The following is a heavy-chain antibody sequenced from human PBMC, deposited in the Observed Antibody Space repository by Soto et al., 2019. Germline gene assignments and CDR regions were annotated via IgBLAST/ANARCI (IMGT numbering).Heavy chain of an antibody. D-gene: IGHD3-22*01. Sequence: SETLSLTCTVSGGSISSSSYYWGWIPQPPGKGLEWFGSIYYSGSTYYNPSLKSRVTISVDTSKNQFSLKLSSVTAADTAVYYCARQDTVYYYDSRGYYSPRFDYWGQGTLVTVSS. CDR1: GGSISSSSYY. V-gene: IGHV4-39*01. J-gene: IGHJ4*02. CDR2: IYYSGST. CDR3: ARQDTVYYYDSRGYYSPRFDY.